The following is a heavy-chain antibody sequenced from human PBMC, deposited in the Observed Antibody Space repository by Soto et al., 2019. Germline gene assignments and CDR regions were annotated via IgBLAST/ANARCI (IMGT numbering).Heavy chain of an antibody. CDR2: ISSSSSTI. D-gene: IGHD4-17*01. CDR3: ARDAPDHDYGDSVLGYYYYMDV. V-gene: IGHV3-48*01. J-gene: IGHJ6*03. CDR1: GFTFSSYS. Sequence: GGSLRLSCAASGFTFSSYSMNWVRQAPGKGLEWVSYISSSSSTIYYADSVKGRFTISRDNAKNSLYLQMNSLRAEETAVYYCARDAPDHDYGDSVLGYYYYMDVWGKGTTVTVSS.